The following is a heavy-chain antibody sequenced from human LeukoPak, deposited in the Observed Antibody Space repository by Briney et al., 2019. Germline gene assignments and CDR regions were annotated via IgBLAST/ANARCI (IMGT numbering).Heavy chain of an antibody. CDR3: ARDMGHLRFLEWLLTNTTGGFDY. V-gene: IGHV3-64*04. J-gene: IGHJ4*02. CDR1: GFTFSSYA. D-gene: IGHD3-3*01. CDR2: ISSNGGST. Sequence: GGSLRLSCSASGFTFSSYAMHWVRQAPGKGLEYVSAISSNGGSTYYADSVKGRFTISRDNSKNTLYLQMNSLRAEDTAVYYCARDMGHLRFLEWLLTNTTGGFDYWGQGTLVTVSS.